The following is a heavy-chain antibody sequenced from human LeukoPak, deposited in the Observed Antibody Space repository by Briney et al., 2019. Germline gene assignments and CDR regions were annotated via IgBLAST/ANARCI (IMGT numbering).Heavy chain of an antibody. CDR2: IKGDGSSI. Sequence: GGTLRLSCAGSGFTFTTYWMHWVRQVPGKGLVWVARIKGDGSSIRHADSMKGRFTISRDNAKHTLYLQMNSLRAEDTAIYYCVRDRVTYRPIDYWGQGTLVTVSS. J-gene: IGHJ4*02. CDR1: GFTFTTYW. CDR3: VRDRVTYRPIDY. V-gene: IGHV3-74*01. D-gene: IGHD2-21*02.